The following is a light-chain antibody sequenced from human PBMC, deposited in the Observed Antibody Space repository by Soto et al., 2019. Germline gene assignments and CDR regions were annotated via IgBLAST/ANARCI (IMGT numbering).Light chain of an antibody. CDR1: QSVRTF. Sequence: EIVLTQYPATLSLSPGERATLSCRASQSVRTFLAWYQQKPGQAPRLLIYDTSNRATGIPPRFSGSGSGTDFPLTISSLEPEDFAVYYCQQRNNWPRYTFGQGTKLEIK. V-gene: IGKV3-11*01. CDR3: QQRNNWPRYT. CDR2: DTS. J-gene: IGKJ2*01.